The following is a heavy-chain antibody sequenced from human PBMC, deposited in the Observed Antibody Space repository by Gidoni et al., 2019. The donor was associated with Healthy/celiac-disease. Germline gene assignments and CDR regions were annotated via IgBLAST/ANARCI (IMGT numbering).Heavy chain of an antibody. D-gene: IGHD6-19*01. CDR1: GFTFSDYY. V-gene: IGHV3-11*06. CDR3: ARVQYSSGWYTDY. Sequence: QVQLVASGGGLVKPGGSLRLSCAAPGFTFSDYYMSWIRQAPGKGLEWVSYISSSSSYTNYADSVKGRFTISRDNAKNSLYLQMNSLRAEDTAVYYCARVQYSSGWYTDYWGQGTLVTVSS. CDR2: ISSSSSYT. J-gene: IGHJ4*02.